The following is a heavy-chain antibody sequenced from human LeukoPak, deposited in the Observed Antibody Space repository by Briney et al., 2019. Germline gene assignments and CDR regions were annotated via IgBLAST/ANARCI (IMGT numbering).Heavy chain of an antibody. J-gene: IGHJ5*02. CDR1: GYTFTGHY. D-gene: IGHD2-2*01. CDR2: INPNSGGT. V-gene: IGHV1-2*02. CDR3: ARGYQLLCGRCNWFDP. Sequence: ASVKVSCKASGYTFTGHYMHWVRQAPGQGLEWMGWINPNSGGTNYAQKFQGRVTMTRDTSISTAYMELSRLRSDDTAVYYCARGYQLLCGRCNWFDPWGQGTLVTVSS.